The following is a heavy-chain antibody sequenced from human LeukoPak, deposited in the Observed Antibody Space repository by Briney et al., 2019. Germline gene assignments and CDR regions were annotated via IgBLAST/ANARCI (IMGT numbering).Heavy chain of an antibody. D-gene: IGHD1-1*01. Sequence: GGSLRLSCAASGFTFSNYWVHWVRQAPGKGLEWVSGISWNSGSIGYADSVKGRFTISRDNAKNSLYLQMNSLRAEDTALYYCAKDKYGISHILDYWGQGTLLTVSS. J-gene: IGHJ4*02. V-gene: IGHV3-9*01. CDR3: AKDKYGISHILDY. CDR1: GFTFSNYW. CDR2: ISWNSGSI.